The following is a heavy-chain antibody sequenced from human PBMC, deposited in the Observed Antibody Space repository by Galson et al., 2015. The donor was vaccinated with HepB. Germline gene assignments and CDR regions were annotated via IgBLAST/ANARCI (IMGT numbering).Heavy chain of an antibody. V-gene: IGHV3-30*04. CDR3: ARDRGYGDYLDY. CDR1: GLTFCSFY. Sequence: LRLSCAASGLTFCSFYMHRGRQAPRKGLEWVAVISYDGSNKYYSDSVKGRFTISRDNSKNTLYLQVNSLRAEDTAVYYCARDRGYGDYLDYWGQGALVTVSS. CDR2: ISYDGSNK. J-gene: IGHJ4*02. D-gene: IGHD4-17*01.